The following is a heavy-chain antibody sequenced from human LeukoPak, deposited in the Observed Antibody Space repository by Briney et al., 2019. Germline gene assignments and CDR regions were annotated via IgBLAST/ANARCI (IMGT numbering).Heavy chain of an antibody. J-gene: IGHJ3*02. CDR2: ISYDGSNK. V-gene: IGHV3-30*18. Sequence: GGSLRLSCTASGFTFGDYVMSWVRQAPGKGLEWVAVISYDGSNKYYADSVKGRFTISRDNSKNTLYLQMNSLRAEDTAVYYCAKESTEGDYGDYADAFDIWGQGTMVTVSS. D-gene: IGHD4-17*01. CDR1: GFTFGDYV. CDR3: AKESTEGDYGDYADAFDI.